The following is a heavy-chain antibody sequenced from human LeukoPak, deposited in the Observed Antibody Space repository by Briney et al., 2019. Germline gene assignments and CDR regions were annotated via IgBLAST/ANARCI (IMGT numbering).Heavy chain of an antibody. J-gene: IGHJ4*02. CDR3: ARIRRGYDILTGYYNGGFDY. D-gene: IGHD3-9*01. CDR2: ISSSGSTI. Sequence: GGSLRLSCAASGFTFSSYEMNWVRQAPGKGLEWVSYISSSGSTIYYADSVKGRFTISRDNAKNSLYLQMNSLRAEDTAVYYCARIRRGYDILTGYYNGGFDYWGQGTLVTVSS. CDR1: GFTFSSYE. V-gene: IGHV3-48*03.